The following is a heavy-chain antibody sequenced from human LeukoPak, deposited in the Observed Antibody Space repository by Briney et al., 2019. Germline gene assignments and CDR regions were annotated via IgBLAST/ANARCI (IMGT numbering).Heavy chain of an antibody. J-gene: IGHJ4*02. CDR2: ISYDGSKD. CDR3: ARADSPSIVGRYLDY. Sequence: PGGSLRLSCAASRFSFSNYAMHWVRQVPGRGLDWVAVISYDGSKDYYADSVKGRFTVSRDNSKNTLYLQMNSLRPNDTAVYYCARADSPSIVGRYLDYWGQGTLVTVSS. V-gene: IGHV3-30*01. CDR1: RFSFSNYA. D-gene: IGHD6-6*01.